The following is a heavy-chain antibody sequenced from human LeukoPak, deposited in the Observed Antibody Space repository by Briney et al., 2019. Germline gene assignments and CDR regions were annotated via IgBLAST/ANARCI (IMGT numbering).Heavy chain of an antibody. J-gene: IGHJ3*02. V-gene: IGHV1-69*13. CDR2: IIPIFGTA. Sequence: ASVTVSCKASGGTFSSYAISWVRQAPGQGLEWMGGIIPIFGTANYAQKFQGRVTITADESTSTAYMELSSLRSEDTAVYYCARAVGYGSGSYYFVGGSGAFDIWGQGTMVTVSS. D-gene: IGHD3-10*01. CDR1: GGTFSSYA. CDR3: ARAVGYGSGSYYFVGGSGAFDI.